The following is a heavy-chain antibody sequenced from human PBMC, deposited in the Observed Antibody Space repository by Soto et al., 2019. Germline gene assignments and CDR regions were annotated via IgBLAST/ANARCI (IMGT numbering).Heavy chain of an antibody. CDR3: ATAKLLLPWLFDY. J-gene: IGHJ4*02. Sequence: GGSLRLSCAASGFTVSSNYMSWVRQAPGKGLEWVSVIYSGGSTYYADSVKGRFIISRDDSKNTLFLQMNSLRAEDTAVYYCATAKLLLPWLFDYGGQGPLVTVPS. V-gene: IGHV3-66*01. CDR2: IYSGGST. CDR1: GFTVSSNY. D-gene: IGHD2-15*01.